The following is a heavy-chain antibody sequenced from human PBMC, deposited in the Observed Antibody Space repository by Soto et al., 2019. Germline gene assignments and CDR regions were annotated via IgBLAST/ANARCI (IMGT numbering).Heavy chain of an antibody. V-gene: IGHV4-4*02. CDR2: IYHGGNI. J-gene: IGHJ4*02. CDR3: AREHQMIDTWPFDF. D-gene: IGHD2-21*01. CDR1: GDCVNTSDW. Sequence: QVQLQESRPGLVKPSGTLSLTCAVSGDCVNTSDWWKWVRQRPGKGLEWIGEIYHGGNIYYNPALNGGVTISLVKSKNQLSLELTSVTATDTAILYCAREHQMIDTWPFDFLGQGTLFTVSS.